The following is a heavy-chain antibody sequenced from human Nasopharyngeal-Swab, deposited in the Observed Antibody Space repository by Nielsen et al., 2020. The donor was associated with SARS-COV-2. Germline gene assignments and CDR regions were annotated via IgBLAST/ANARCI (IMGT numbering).Heavy chain of an antibody. Sequence: WIRQPPGKGLEWVSSISSSSSYIYYADSVKGRFTISRDNAKNSLYLQMNSLRAEDTAVYYCARDSDYYDRVALLWYFDYWGQGTLVTVSS. V-gene: IGHV3-21*01. CDR2: ISSSSSYI. J-gene: IGHJ4*02. D-gene: IGHD3-22*01. CDR3: ARDSDYYDRVALLWYFDY.